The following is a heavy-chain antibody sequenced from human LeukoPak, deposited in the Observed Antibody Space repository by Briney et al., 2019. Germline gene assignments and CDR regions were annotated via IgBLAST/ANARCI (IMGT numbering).Heavy chain of an antibody. CDR3: ARALSWTTESYYYMDV. CDR2: MNPNSGNT. Sequence: ASVKVSCKASGYTFTSYDINWVRQATGQGLEWMGWMNPNSGNTGYAQKFQGRITMIKNTSITTAYMELSSLRSEDTAVYYCARALSWTTESYYYMDVWGKGTTVTVSS. V-gene: IGHV1-8*01. J-gene: IGHJ6*03. CDR1: GYTFTSYD. D-gene: IGHD3/OR15-3a*01.